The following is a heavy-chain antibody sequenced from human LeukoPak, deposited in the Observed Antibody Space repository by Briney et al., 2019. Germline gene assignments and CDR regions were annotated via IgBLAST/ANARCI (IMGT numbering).Heavy chain of an antibody. D-gene: IGHD5-18*01. Sequence: GRSLRLSCAASGFTFSSYAMHWVRQAPGKGLEWVAVISYDGSNKYYADSVKGRFTISRDNSKNTLCLQMNSLRAEDTAVYYCARLLVYGYSYGQFDYWGQGTLVTVSS. V-gene: IGHV3-30*04. J-gene: IGHJ4*02. CDR2: ISYDGSNK. CDR3: ARLLVYGYSYGQFDY. CDR1: GFTFSSYA.